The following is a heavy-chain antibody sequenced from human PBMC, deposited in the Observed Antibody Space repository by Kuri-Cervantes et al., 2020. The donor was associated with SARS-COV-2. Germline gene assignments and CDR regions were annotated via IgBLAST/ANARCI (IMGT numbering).Heavy chain of an antibody. V-gene: IGHV1-69*13. J-gene: IGHJ4*02. CDR3: ARVPIYLGVAGKLAY. D-gene: IGHD6-19*01. CDR2: IIPMDGTA. CDR1: GGTFSSYA. Sequence: SVKVSCKASGGTFSSYAINWVRQAPGQGLEWMGGIIPMDGTAKYAQKFQGRVTITADESTSTAYMELSSLRSEDTAVYYCARVPIYLGVAGKLAYWGQGTLVTVSS.